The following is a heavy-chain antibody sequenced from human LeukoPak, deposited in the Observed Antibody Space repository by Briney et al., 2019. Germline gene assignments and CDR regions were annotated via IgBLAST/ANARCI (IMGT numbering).Heavy chain of an antibody. CDR2: ISSSSSYI. CDR1: GFTFSSYS. D-gene: IGHD6-13*01. CDR3: ARDSSSWPHDSYYGMDV. Sequence: GGSLRLSCAASGFTFSSYSMNWVRQAPGKGLECVSSISSSSSYIYYADSVKGRFTISRDNAKNSLYLQMNSLRAGDTAVYYCARDSSSWPHDSYYGMDVWGQGTTVTVSS. V-gene: IGHV3-21*01. J-gene: IGHJ6*02.